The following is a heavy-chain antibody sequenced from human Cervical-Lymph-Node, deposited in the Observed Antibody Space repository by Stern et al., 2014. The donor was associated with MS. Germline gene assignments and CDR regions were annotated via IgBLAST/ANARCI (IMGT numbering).Heavy chain of an antibody. CDR3: ASAVTGLNYYFHALDV. J-gene: IGHJ6*02. D-gene: IGHD6-19*01. Sequence: QVQLVQSGAEVKKPGASVKVSCKVSGYTLNDLSLHWVRQAPGEGLEGMGGSSPEDGETIFAQGLQGRVTVTEDTSTDTAYMELSSLRSEDTAVYYCASAVTGLNYYFHALDVWGQGTTVTVSS. CDR1: GYTLNDLS. CDR2: SSPEDGET. V-gene: IGHV1-24*01.